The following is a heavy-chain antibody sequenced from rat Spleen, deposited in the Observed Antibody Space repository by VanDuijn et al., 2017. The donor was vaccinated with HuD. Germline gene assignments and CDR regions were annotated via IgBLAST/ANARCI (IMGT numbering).Heavy chain of an antibody. D-gene: IGHD1-2*01. CDR2: IIYDGSST. V-gene: IGHV5S10*01. J-gene: IGHJ4*01. Sequence: EVQLVESGGGLVQPGNSLKLSCAASGFTFSDYAMAWVRQSPKKGLEWVATIIYDGSSTYYRDSVKGRFTISRDNAKSTLYLQMDSLRSEDTATYYCATHDYSSYEYVMDAWGQGASVTVSS. CDR1: GFTFSDYA. CDR3: ATHDYSSYEYVMDA.